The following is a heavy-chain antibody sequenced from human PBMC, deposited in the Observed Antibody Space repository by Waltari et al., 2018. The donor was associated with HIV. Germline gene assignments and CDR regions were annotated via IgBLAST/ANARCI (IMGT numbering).Heavy chain of an antibody. J-gene: IGHJ1*01. V-gene: IGHV5-51*03. CDR1: GFSFITYW. CDR2: IYPGYSDT. Sequence: EVQPVQSGAEAKKPGASLTLYCKGSGFSFITYWIGWVRQMPGKGLEWMAIIYPGYSDTRYSPSFQGQVTISADKSISTAYLQWSSLKASDTAMYYCVLGMVVTATHEYSQHWGQGTLVTVSS. D-gene: IGHD2-21*02. CDR3: VLGMVVTATHEYSQH.